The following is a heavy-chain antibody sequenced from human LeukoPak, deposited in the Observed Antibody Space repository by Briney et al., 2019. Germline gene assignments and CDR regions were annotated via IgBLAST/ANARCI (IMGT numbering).Heavy chain of an antibody. CDR1: GGSISGSSYY. V-gene: IGHV4-39*01. Sequence: SETLSLTCTVSGGSISGSSYYWGWIRQPPGKGREWSGSIYYSGSTYYNPSLKSRVTISVDTSKNQFSLKLSSVTAADTAVYYCARHSSGNFDYWGQGTLVTVSS. D-gene: IGHD6-19*01. J-gene: IGHJ4*02. CDR2: IYYSGST. CDR3: ARHSSGNFDY.